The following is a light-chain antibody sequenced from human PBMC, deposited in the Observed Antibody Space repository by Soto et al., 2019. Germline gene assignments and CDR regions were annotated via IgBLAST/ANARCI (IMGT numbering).Light chain of an antibody. CDR3: QQYNNWPPLIT. Sequence: EIVMPQSPATLSVSPGERATLSCRASQSVSSNLAWYQQKPGQAPRLPIYGASTRATGIPARFSGSGSGTEFTLTISSLQSEDFAVYYCQQYNNWPPLITFGQGTRLEIK. CDR1: QSVSSN. CDR2: GAS. J-gene: IGKJ5*01. V-gene: IGKV3-15*01.